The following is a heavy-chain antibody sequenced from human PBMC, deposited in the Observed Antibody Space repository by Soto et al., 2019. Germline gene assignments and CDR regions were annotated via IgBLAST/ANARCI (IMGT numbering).Heavy chain of an antibody. CDR3: ARGSYTIFGVVMDV. Sequence: PSETLSLTCAVSGGSISSGDYYWSWIRQPPGKGLKWIGYIYNSGSTYYNPSLKNRVNISVDTSKNQFSLKLSSVTATDTFVYYCARGSYTIFGVVMDVWGQGTTVTVSS. V-gene: IGHV4-30-4*01. J-gene: IGHJ6*02. D-gene: IGHD3-3*01. CDR2: IYNSGST. CDR1: GGSISSGDYY.